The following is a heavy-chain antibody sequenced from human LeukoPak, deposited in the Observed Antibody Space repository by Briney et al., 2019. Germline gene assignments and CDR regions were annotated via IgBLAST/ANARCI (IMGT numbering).Heavy chain of an antibody. D-gene: IGHD2-2*01. CDR2: ICAYNGNT. CDR1: GYTFTSYG. V-gene: IGHV1-18*01. J-gene: IGHJ2*01. CDR3: ARDTRILWPTDMDRYFDL. Sequence: ASVKVSCKASGYTFTSYGISWVRQAPGQGLEWMGWICAYNGNTNYAQKLQGRVTMTTDTSTSTAYMDLRSLRSDDTAVYYCARDTRILWPTDMDRYFDLWGRGTLVTVSS.